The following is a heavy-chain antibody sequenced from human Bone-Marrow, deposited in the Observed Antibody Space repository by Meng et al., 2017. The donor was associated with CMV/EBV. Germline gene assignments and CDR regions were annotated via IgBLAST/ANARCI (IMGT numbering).Heavy chain of an antibody. CDR1: GFTSSNYA. CDR2: ISGTGATT. J-gene: IGHJ4*02. V-gene: IGHV3-23*01. Sequence: GESLKISCAASGFTSSNYAINWVRQAPGKGLEWISAISGTGATTYYADSVKGRFTVSRDNSKNSVHLQMNSLRAEDTAMYYCAKTTAAARIYYFDYWGQGMLVTVSS. CDR3: AKTTAAARIYYFDY. D-gene: IGHD6-13*01.